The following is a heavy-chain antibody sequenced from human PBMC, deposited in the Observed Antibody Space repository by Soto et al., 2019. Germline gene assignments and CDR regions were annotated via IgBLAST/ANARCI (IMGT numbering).Heavy chain of an antibody. V-gene: IGHV4-39*01. CDR3: ARHPTRFPNWIEP. Sequence: PSETPEITLSVFCTPSCRSPYYLGRPGQPPGKGLEWLGSIHNSGVDYNPSLKSRVTIAVDTSKTQVSLRLTSVTAADTALYYSARHPTRFPNWIEPWGQGIMVTVSS. CDR1: CTPSCRSPYY. J-gene: IGHJ5*02. CDR2: IHNSGV. D-gene: IGHD2-21*01.